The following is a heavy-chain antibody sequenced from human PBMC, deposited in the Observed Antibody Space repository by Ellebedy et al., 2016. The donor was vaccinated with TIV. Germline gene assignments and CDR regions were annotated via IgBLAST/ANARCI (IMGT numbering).Heavy chain of an antibody. D-gene: IGHD5-12*01. J-gene: IGHJ4*02. CDR3: ARDPNSPGDTGYGDY. CDR2: MNQVGSEK. CDR1: GFTFTTYW. V-gene: IGHV3-7*03. Sequence: GESLKISCAASGFTFTTYWMSWVRQAPGKGLEWVANMNQVGSEKYYVDSVKGRFTISRDNAQNSLYLHMNKLRAEDTAVYYCARDPNSPGDTGYGDYWGQGVVVTVST.